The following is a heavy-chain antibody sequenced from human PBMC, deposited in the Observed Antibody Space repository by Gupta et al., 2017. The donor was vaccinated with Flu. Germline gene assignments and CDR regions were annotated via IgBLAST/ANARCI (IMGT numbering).Heavy chain of an antibody. CDR1: AFPFDFSSYW. V-gene: IGHV3-74*03. D-gene: IGHD2-8*02. Sequence: EEELVESGGGLVQPGGSLRLSCEASAFPFDFSSYWMHWVRQAPGKGLVWLARLNNDGSSTKYADFVRGRFTISRENARNTLYLQMNSLRADDTAVYYCARDATFSTGRNFAMDLWGQGTTVTVSS. J-gene: IGHJ6*01. CDR3: ARDATFSTGRNFAMDL. CDR2: LNNDGSST.